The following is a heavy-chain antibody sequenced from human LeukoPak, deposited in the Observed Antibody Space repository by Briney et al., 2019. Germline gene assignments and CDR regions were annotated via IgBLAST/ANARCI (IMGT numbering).Heavy chain of an antibody. D-gene: IGHD6-13*01. CDR1: GGSSSSYY. Sequence: SETLSLTCTGSGGSSSSYYWSWLRKPPGKGLEWSGCIYYSGSTNYNPSLKSRVTISVDTSKNQFSLKLSSVTAADTAVYYCARERAGIADYWGQGTLVSVSS. CDR3: ARERAGIADY. V-gene: IGHV4-59*01. J-gene: IGHJ4*02. CDR2: IYYSGST.